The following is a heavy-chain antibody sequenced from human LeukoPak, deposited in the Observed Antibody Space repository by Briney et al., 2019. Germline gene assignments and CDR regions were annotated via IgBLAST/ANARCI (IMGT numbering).Heavy chain of an antibody. D-gene: IGHD5-12*01. J-gene: IGHJ4*02. V-gene: IGHV3-48*03. CDR3: VRGRETWIWECGEFDY. CDR2: ISSSGSTI. Sequence: GGSLRLSCAASGFTFSSYEMNWVRQAPGKGLEWVSYISSSGSTIYYADSVKGRFTISRDNAKNSLYLQMNSLRAEDTAVYYCVRGRETWIWECGEFDYWGQGTLVTVSS. CDR1: GFTFSSYE.